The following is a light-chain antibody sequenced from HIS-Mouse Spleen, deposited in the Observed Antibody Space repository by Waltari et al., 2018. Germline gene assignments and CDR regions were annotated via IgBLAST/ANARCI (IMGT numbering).Light chain of an antibody. Sequence: DVHFTLSPSFLSASGGGRVTITCRTSQGIRSYLAWYQQKPGKAPKLLFYAATTLQSWVPSRFSGSGYGTEFTLTISSLQPEDFATYYCQQSYSTPFNFGPGTKVDIK. V-gene: IGKV1-9*01. CDR1: QGIRSY. CDR3: QQSYSTPFN. J-gene: IGKJ3*01. CDR2: AAT.